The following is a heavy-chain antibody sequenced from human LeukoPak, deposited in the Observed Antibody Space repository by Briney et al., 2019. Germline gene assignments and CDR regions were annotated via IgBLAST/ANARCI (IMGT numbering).Heavy chain of an antibody. V-gene: IGHV7-4-1*02. J-gene: IGHJ3*02. CDR1: GYTFTSYA. CDR2: INTNTGNP. Sequence: GGSLRLSCAASGYTFTSYAMNWVRQAPGQGLEWMGWINTNTGNPTYAQGFTGRFVFSLDTSVSTAYLQISSLKAEDTAVYYCARVTLGELLWFGELGGNDAFDIWGQGTMVTVSS. D-gene: IGHD3-10*01. CDR3: ARVTLGELLWFGELGGNDAFDI.